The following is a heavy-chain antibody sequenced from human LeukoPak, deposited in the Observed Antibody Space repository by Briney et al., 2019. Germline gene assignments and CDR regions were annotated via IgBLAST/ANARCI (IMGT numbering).Heavy chain of an antibody. J-gene: IGHJ4*02. CDR3: ARGAFYSDTSGYSVVADY. Sequence: GGSLRLSCAASGFTFSSYAMSWVRQAPGKGPGKGLEWVSAISGGGDSTYYVDSVKGRFTISRDNSKNTLYLQMNSLRVEDTAVYYCARGAFYSDTSGYSVVADYWGQGTLVTVSS. V-gene: IGHV3-23*01. CDR2: ISGGGDST. D-gene: IGHD3-22*01. CDR1: GFTFSSYA.